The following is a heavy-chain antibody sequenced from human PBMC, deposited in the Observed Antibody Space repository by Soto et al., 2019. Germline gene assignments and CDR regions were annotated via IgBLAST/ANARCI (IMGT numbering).Heavy chain of an antibody. Sequence: GGSLRLCCAASGFTFSSYAMSWVRQAPGKGLEWVSSISGSGGSTYYADSVKGRFTISRDNSKNTLYLQMNSLRAEDTAVYYCARDWRVGATYSDYWGQGTLVTVSS. CDR3: ARDWRVGATYSDY. CDR1: GFTFSSYA. J-gene: IGHJ4*02. D-gene: IGHD1-26*01. CDR2: ISGSGGST. V-gene: IGHV3-23*01.